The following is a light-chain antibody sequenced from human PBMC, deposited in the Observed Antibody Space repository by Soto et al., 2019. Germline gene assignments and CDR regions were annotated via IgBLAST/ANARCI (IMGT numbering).Light chain of an antibody. V-gene: IGKV3-15*01. CDR1: QSIDSK. J-gene: IGKJ1*01. CDR3: QQYKSWRT. Sequence: IVMTQSPATLSVSPGERATLSCRAGQSIDSKLAWYQQRPGQAPRLLIYAASTRATGIPARFSGSGSGTEFTLTISGLQSEDFGVYYCQQYKSWRTFGQGTQVDIK. CDR2: AAS.